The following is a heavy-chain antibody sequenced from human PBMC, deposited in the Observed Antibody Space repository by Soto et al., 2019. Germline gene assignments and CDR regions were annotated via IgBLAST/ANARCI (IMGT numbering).Heavy chain of an antibody. CDR3: AKEMPLGGILGAEPLDY. CDR2: VSDSGETA. Sequence: DVQLLGSGGGLVQPGGSLRLSCAASGFTFNNYAMTWIRQAPGKGLEWVATVSDSGETALSADSVKGRFTISRDNFRKTLYLQMNRLRPEDTATYYCAKEMPLGGILGAEPLDYWGQGTLVTVSS. J-gene: IGHJ4*02. D-gene: IGHD1-26*01. V-gene: IGHV3-23*01. CDR1: GFTFNNYA.